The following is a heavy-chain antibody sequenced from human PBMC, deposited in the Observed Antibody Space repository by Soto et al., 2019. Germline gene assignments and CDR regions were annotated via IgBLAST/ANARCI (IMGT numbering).Heavy chain of an antibody. Sequence: EVQLLESGGGLVQPGGSLRLSCAASGFTFSSHAMSWVRQAPGKGLEWVSAISGSDAGTFDADSVRGRFTISRDNSKNTLYLHMTSLRVEDTAIYDLTKDPCTRSRCDVDFWGQGSLVTVSS. CDR3: TKDPCTRSRCDVDF. CDR1: GFTFSSHA. V-gene: IGHV3-23*01. D-gene: IGHD2-8*01. CDR2: ISGSDAGT. J-gene: IGHJ4*02.